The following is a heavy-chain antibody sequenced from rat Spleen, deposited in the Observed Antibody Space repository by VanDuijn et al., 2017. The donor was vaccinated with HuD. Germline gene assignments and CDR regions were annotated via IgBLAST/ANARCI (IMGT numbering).Heavy chain of an antibody. J-gene: IGHJ2*01. Sequence: EVQLVETGGGLVQPGRSLKLSCVASGFTFSSYWMYWIRQAPGKGLEWVSSINTDGGSTYYPDSVKGRFTISRDNAENTVYLQMNSLRSEDTATYYCAKGELSFDYWGQGVMVTVSS. V-gene: IGHV5-58*01. CDR2: INTDGGST. CDR1: GFTFSSYW. CDR3: AKGELSFDY.